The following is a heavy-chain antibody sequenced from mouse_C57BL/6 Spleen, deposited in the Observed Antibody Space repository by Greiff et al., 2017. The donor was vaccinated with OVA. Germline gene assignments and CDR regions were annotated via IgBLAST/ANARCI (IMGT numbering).Heavy chain of an antibody. CDR1: GYSITSGYY. CDR3: ARGGLRRYFEV. V-gene: IGHV3-6*01. D-gene: IGHD2-4*01. Sequence: VQLQQSGPGLVKPSQSLSLTCSVTGYSITSGYYWNWIRQFPGNKLEWMGYISYDGSNNYNPSLKNRISITRDTSKNQFFLKLNSVTTEDTATYYCARGGLRRYFEVWGTGTTVTVSS. CDR2: ISYDGSN. J-gene: IGHJ1*03.